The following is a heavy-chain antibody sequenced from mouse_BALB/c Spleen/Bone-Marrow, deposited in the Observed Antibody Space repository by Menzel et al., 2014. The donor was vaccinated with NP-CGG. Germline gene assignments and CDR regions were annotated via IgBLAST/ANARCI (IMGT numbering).Heavy chain of an antibody. Sequence: EVKLEESGGGLVKPGGSLKLSCAASRFTFSSYAMSWVRQTPEKRLEWVATISSGGSYTYYPDSVKGRFTISRDNAKNTLYLQMNSLRSEDTAMYYCARHYYGSSYYFDYWGQGTTLTVSS. V-gene: IGHV5-9-3*01. D-gene: IGHD1-1*01. CDR1: RFTFSSYA. J-gene: IGHJ2*01. CDR2: ISSGGSYT. CDR3: ARHYYGSSYYFDY.